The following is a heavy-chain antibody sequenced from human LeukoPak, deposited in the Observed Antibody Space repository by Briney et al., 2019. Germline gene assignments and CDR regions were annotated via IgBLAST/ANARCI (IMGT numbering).Heavy chain of an antibody. CDR3: ARGVIRYYYYMDV. V-gene: IGHV4-34*01. D-gene: IGHD2/OR15-2a*01. CDR2: INHSGST. CDR1: GGSFSGYY. Sequence: SETLSLTCAVYGGSFSGYYWSWIRQPPGKGLEWIGEINHSGSTNYNPSLKSRVTISVDTSKNQFSLKLSSVTAADTAVYYCARGVIRYYYYMDVWGKGTTVTVSS. J-gene: IGHJ6*03.